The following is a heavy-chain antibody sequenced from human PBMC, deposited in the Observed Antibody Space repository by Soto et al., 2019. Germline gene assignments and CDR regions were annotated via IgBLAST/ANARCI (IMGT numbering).Heavy chain of an antibody. CDR2: IKQDGSEK. D-gene: IGHD3-22*01. CDR3: ARVGYDSSGYYWHDACDI. V-gene: IGHV3-7*03. J-gene: IGHJ3*02. Sequence: VVSLRISCAASGFTFSSYWMSWVRQAPGKGLEWVANIKQDGSEKYYVDCVKGRFTISRDNAKNALYLQMNSLRAEDTAVYYCARVGYDSSGYYWHDACDIWGQGTMVTVSS. CDR1: GFTFSSYW.